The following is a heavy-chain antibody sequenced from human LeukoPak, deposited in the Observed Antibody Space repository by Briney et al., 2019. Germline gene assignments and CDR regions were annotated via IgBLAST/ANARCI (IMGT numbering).Heavy chain of an antibody. CDR2: ISSSSSYI. V-gene: IGHV3-21*01. CDR3: ARVRVGDGGPLDY. J-gene: IGHJ4*02. D-gene: IGHD2-2*01. Sequence: GGSLRLSCAASGFTFSSCSMNWVRQAPGKGLEWVSSISSSSSYIYYADSVKGRFTISRDNAKNSLYLQMNSLRAEDTAVYYCARVRVGDGGPLDYWGQGTLVTVFS. CDR1: GFTFSSCS.